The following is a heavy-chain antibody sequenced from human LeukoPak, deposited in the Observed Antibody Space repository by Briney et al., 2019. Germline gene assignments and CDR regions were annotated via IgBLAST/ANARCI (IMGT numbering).Heavy chain of an antibody. Sequence: ASVKVSCKASGYTFTGYYMHWVRQAPGQGLEWMGWINPNGGGTNYAQKFQGRVTMARDTSISTAYMELSRLRSDDTAVYYCARVLESNSGYDLGYWGQGTLVTVSS. CDR1: GYTFTGYY. CDR2: INPNGGGT. V-gene: IGHV1-2*02. J-gene: IGHJ4*02. CDR3: ARVLESNSGYDLGY. D-gene: IGHD5-12*01.